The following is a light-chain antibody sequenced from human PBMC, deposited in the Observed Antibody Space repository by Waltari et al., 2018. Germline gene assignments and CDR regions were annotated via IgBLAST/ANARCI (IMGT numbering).Light chain of an antibody. CDR2: SAS. Sequence: EIQLTQSPSFLSASVGDRVTITCRASQDIRSYLAWYQQKPGKAPNLLIHSASTLQSGVPSRFSGGGSGTEFTLTISNLQPEDFATYYCQHRHSYPITFGQGTRLDIK. CDR1: QDIRSY. V-gene: IGKV1-9*01. J-gene: IGKJ5*01. CDR3: QHRHSYPIT.